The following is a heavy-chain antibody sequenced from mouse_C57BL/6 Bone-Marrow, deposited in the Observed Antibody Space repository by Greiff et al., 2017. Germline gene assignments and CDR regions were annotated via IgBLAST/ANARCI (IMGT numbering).Heavy chain of an antibody. D-gene: IGHD2-5*01. CDR3: ARHGGYYSNSAWFAY. J-gene: IGHJ3*01. CDR1: GYTFTEYT. Sequence: VHLVESGAELVKPGASVKLSCKASGYTFTEYTIHWVQQRSGLGLVWIGWFYPGSGSIKYNEKFKDKATLTADKSSSTVYMELSRLTSEDSAVXFCARHGGYYSNSAWFAYWGQGTLVTVSA. CDR2: FYPGSGSI. V-gene: IGHV1-62-2*01.